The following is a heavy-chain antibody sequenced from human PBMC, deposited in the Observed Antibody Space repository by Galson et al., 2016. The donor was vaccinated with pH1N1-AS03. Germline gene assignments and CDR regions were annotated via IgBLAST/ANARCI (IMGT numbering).Heavy chain of an antibody. J-gene: IGHJ4*02. V-gene: IGHV3-23*01. Sequence: SLRLSCATSGFTFSSYGMTWVRQAPGKGLEWVSSISVTGGNTYYADSVKGRFTISRDHSKNTLYLQMSSLRAEDTAVYYCAKDRSSWPPGWGSVDSWGQGTLVTVSS. D-gene: IGHD6-13*01. CDR3: AKDRSSWPPGWGSVDS. CDR1: GFTFSSYG. CDR2: ISVTGGNT.